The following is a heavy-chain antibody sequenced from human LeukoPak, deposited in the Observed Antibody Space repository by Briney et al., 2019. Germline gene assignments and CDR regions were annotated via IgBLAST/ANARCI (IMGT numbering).Heavy chain of an antibody. J-gene: IGHJ4*02. CDR1: GGSISSYY. D-gene: IGHD3-22*01. CDR2: IYYSGST. CDR3: ARESYDSSGYYVSYYFDY. Sequence: SETLSLTCTVSGGSISSYYWSWIRQPPGKGLEWIGYIYYSGSTNYNPSLKSRVTISVDTSKNQFSLKLSSVTAAYTAVYYCARESYDSSGYYVSYYFDYWGQGTLVTVSS. V-gene: IGHV4-59*01.